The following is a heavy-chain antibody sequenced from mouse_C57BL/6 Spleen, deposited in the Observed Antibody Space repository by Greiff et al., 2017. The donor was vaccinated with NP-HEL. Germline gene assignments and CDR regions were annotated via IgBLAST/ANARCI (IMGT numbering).Heavy chain of an antibody. D-gene: IGHD3-2*02. J-gene: IGHJ2*01. CDR1: GYTFTDYY. CDR3: AKERAQATFYFDY. Sequence: VQLQQSGPVLVKPGASVKMSCKASGYTFTDYYMNWVKQSHGKSLEWIGVINPYNGGTSYNQKFKGKATLTVDKSSSTAYMELNSLTSEDSAVYYCAKERAQATFYFDYWGQGTTLTVSS. CDR2: INPYNGGT. V-gene: IGHV1-19*01.